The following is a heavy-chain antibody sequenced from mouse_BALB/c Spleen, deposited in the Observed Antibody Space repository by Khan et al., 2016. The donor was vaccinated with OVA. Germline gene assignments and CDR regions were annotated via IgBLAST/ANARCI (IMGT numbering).Heavy chain of an antibody. J-gene: IGHJ2*01. CDR1: GYTFTNYT. V-gene: IGHV1-4*01. CDR3: VRIPVPPYCFDS. CDR2: ISPSSGYT. Sequence: QVQLQQSGAELARPGASVKMSCKASGYTFTNYTMHWVKQRPGQGLEWIGYISPSSGYTDYNQKYKDKATLTADKSSSTAYMQLTSLPSDDSAVYSCVRIPVPPYCFDSWGQGTTLTVSS.